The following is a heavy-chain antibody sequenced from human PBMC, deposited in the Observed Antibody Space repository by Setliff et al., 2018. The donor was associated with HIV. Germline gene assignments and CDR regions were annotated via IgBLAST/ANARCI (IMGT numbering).Heavy chain of an antibody. D-gene: IGHD3-10*01. CDR2: ISPSGGA. Sequence: SETLSLTCASFGGPLSDYFWTWLRQPPGKGLEWIGHISPSGGAAYSPSLKTRAAISLVTSRSQIVLRLSSVAAADTATYYCARGVTLGRGVIAESPLYVMDVWGEGTPVTVTS. CDR3: ARGVTLGRGVIAESPLYVMDV. V-gene: IGHV4-34*01. J-gene: IGHJ6*03. CDR1: GGPLSDYF.